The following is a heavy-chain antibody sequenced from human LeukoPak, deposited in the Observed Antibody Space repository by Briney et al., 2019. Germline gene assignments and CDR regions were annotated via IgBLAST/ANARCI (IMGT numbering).Heavy chain of an antibody. CDR2: ISSTGSTI. CDR1: GFTFSSYS. D-gene: IGHD1-26*01. Sequence: GGSLRLSCAASGFTFSSYSMNWVRQAPGRGLEWVSYISSTGSTIYYADSVKGRFTVSRDNAKNSLYLQMNSLRAEDTAVYYCARIKSGIDFWGQGTTVTVSS. CDR3: ARIKSGIDF. V-gene: IGHV3-48*04. J-gene: IGHJ6*02.